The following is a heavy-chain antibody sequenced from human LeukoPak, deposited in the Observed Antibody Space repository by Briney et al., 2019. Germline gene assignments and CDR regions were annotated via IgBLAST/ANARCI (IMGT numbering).Heavy chain of an antibody. CDR3: SRLRGYSYGYGDY. Sequence: GGSLRLSCAASGFTFSSYSMNWVRQAPGKGLEWVSYISSSGSTINYADSVKGRFTISRDNAKNSLYLQMNSLRAEDTAVYYCSRLRGYSYGYGDYWGQGTLVTVSS. CDR2: ISSSGSTI. D-gene: IGHD5-18*01. V-gene: IGHV3-48*04. J-gene: IGHJ4*02. CDR1: GFTFSSYS.